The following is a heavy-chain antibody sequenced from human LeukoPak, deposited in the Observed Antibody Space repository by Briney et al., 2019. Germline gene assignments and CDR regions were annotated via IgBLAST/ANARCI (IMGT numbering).Heavy chain of an antibody. J-gene: IGHJ4*02. D-gene: IGHD3-22*01. CDR2: VSYDGSNK. Sequence: GGSLRLSCAASGFIFSSYGMHWVRQAPGKGLEWVAVVSYDGSNKYYADSVKGRFTISRDNSKNTLYLQMNSLRTEDAAVYYCAKDRLLGDSYYDNSGYGLDYWGQGTLVTVSS. V-gene: IGHV3-30*18. CDR3: AKDRLLGDSYYDNSGYGLDY. CDR1: GFIFSSYG.